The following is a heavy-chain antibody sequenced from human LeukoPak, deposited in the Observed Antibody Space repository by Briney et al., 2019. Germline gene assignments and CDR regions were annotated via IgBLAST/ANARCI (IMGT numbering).Heavy chain of an antibody. CDR3: ARLVWFGELFRAFDY. CDR1: GGSISSYY. D-gene: IGHD3-10*01. CDR2: IYTSGST. Sequence: SETLSLTCTVSGGSISSYYWSWIRQPPGKGLEWIGYIYTSGSTNYNPSLKSRVTISVDTSKNQFSLNLSSVTAADTAVYYCARLVWFGELFRAFDYWGQGTLVTVSS. V-gene: IGHV4-4*09. J-gene: IGHJ4*02.